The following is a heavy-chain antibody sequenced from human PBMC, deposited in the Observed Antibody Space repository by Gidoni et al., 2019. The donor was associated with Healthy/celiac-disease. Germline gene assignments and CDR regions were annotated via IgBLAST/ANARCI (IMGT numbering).Heavy chain of an antibody. CDR3: AREGGTTVTTAGDAFDI. Sequence: QLQLQESRPGLVKPSETLSLTCTVSGGSISSSSYYWGWIRQPPGKGLEWIGSIYYSGSTYYNPSLKSRVTISVDTSKNQFSLKLSSVTAADTAVYYCAREGGTTVTTAGDAFDIWGQGTMVTVAS. CDR2: IYYSGST. V-gene: IGHV4-39*07. CDR1: GGSISSSSYY. D-gene: IGHD4-17*01. J-gene: IGHJ3*02.